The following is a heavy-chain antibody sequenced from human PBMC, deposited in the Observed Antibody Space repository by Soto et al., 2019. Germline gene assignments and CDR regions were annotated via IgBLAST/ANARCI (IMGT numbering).Heavy chain of an antibody. J-gene: IGHJ6*02. CDR3: ARVAIASGGVIAVTYALDV. CDR2: ITSSGSTT. CDR1: GFTFRSYW. V-gene: IGHV3-48*02. D-gene: IGHD3-16*02. Sequence: GGSLRLSCAASGFTFRSYWMHWVRQAPGKGLEWVSFITSSGSTTYYADSVKGRFTVSRDNVKNSLFLQMNSLRDEDTAVYYCARVAIASGGVIAVTYALDVWGQGTTVTVSS.